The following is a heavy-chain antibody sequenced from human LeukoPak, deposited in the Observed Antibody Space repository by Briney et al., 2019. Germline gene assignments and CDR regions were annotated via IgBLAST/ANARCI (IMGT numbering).Heavy chain of an antibody. CDR1: GFTFSNYG. CDR3: ANNFDY. V-gene: IGHV3-33*06. J-gene: IGHJ4*02. Sequence: QPGRSLRLSCAASGFTFSNYGMHWVRQAPGKGLEWVALIYYDGSNKYYADSVKGRFTISRDNSKNTLYLQMNSLRAEDTAVYYCANNFDYRGQGTLVTVSS. CDR2: IYYDGSNK.